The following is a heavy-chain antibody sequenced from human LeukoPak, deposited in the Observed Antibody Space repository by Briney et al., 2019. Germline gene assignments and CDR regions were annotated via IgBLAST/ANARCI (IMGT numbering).Heavy chain of an antibody. CDR2: IKSRTDGGTT. CDR1: GSTFSNAW. CDR3: PTASYCGGDCPGGSDY. J-gene: IGHJ4*02. D-gene: IGHD2-21*02. V-gene: IGHV3-15*01. Sequence: PGGSLRLSCAASGSTFSNAWMNWIRQAPGKGLEWVGRIKSRTDGGTTDYAAPVQGRFTISRGDSKNTLYLQMNSLKTEDTAVYYCPTASYCGGDCPGGSDYWGQGTLVTVSS.